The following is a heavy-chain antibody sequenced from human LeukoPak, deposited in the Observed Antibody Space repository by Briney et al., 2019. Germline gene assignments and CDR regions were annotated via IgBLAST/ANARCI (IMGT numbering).Heavy chain of an antibody. Sequence: GGSLRLSCAASGFTVSSNYMSWVRQAPGKGLEWVSVIYSGGSTYYADSVKGRFTISRDNSKNTLYLQMNSLRAEDTAVYYCASGFSVVGATTFDYWGQETLVTVSS. CDR3: ASGFSVVGATTFDY. J-gene: IGHJ4*02. V-gene: IGHV3-53*01. CDR1: GFTVSSNY. CDR2: IYSGGST. D-gene: IGHD1-26*01.